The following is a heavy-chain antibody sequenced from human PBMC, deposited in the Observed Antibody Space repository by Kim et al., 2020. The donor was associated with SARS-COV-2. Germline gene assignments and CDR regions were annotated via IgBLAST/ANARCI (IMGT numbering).Heavy chain of an antibody. D-gene: IGHD3-22*01. CDR2: INPSGGST. Sequence: ASVKVSCEASGYNFTSYYMHWVRQAPGQGLEWMGKINPSGGSTAYAQKFQGRVTMTRDTSTSTAYMELSSLKSEDSAMYYCARDHLYYDSSGQPDSWGQG. CDR1: GYNFTSYY. V-gene: IGHV1-46*01. CDR3: ARDHLYYDSSGQPDS. J-gene: IGHJ5*01.